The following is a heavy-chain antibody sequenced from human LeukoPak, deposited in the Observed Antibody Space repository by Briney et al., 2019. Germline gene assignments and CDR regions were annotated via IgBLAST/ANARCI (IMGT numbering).Heavy chain of an antibody. Sequence: SETLSLTCAVYGGSFSGYYWSWIRQPPGKGLEWIGEINHSGSTNYNPSLKSRVSISVDTSKNQFSLKLSSVTAADTAVYYCARGSRIVANDYWGQGTLVTVSS. CDR1: GGSFSGYY. V-gene: IGHV4-34*01. CDR2: INHSGST. J-gene: IGHJ4*02. CDR3: ARGSRIVANDY. D-gene: IGHD5-12*01.